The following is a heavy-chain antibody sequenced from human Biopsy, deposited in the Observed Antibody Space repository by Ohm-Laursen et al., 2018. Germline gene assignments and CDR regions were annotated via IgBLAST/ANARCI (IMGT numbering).Heavy chain of an antibody. CDR2: ISSSSSPI. CDR1: GFIFSTYS. V-gene: IGHV3-48*01. J-gene: IGHJ4*02. D-gene: IGHD3-10*01. CDR3: ARVRLVRKIISQPGDY. Sequence: SLRPSCAASGFIFSTYSMNWVRQAPGEGLEWVSYISSSSSPIYYADSVKGRFTISRDNAKNSLSLQMNSLRAEDTAVYYCARVRLVRKIISQPGDYWGQGTLVTVSS.